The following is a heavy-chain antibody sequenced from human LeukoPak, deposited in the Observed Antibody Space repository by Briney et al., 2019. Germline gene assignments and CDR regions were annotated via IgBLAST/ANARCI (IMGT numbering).Heavy chain of an antibody. V-gene: IGHV3-74*01. CDR3: AKGLGDYDDFRLGY. Sequence: GGSLRLSCAASGFTFSSYWMHWVRQAPGKGLVWVSRINSDGSSTSYADSVKGRFTISRDNSKNTLYLQMNSLRSEDTAVYYCAKGLGDYDDFRLGYWGQGTLVTVSS. CDR2: INSDGSST. CDR1: GFTFSSYW. D-gene: IGHD4-17*01. J-gene: IGHJ4*02.